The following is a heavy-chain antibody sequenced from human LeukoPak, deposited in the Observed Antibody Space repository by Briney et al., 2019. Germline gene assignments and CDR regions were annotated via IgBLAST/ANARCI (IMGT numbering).Heavy chain of an antibody. CDR1: GGSFSGYY. J-gene: IGHJ4*02. V-gene: IGHV4-34*01. D-gene: IGHD5-12*01. CDR3: ARSHTRWLQLGY. Sequence: SSETLSLTCAVYGGSFSGYYWSWIRQPPGKGLEWIGEINHRGSTNYNPSLKSRVTISVDTSKNQFSLKLSSVAAADTAVYYCARSHTRWLQLGYWGQGTLVTVSS. CDR2: INHRGST.